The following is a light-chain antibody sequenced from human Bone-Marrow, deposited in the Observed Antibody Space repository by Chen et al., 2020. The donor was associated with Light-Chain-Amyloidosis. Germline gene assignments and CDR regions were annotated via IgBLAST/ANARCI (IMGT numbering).Light chain of an antibody. CDR2: WAS. J-gene: IGKJ5*01. CDR1: QSVYGSDNRNY. CDR3: QQYFSLPIT. Sequence: DIVMTQSPVSLAVSLGERATINCKSSQSVYGSDNRNYLAWYQQKPGQPLKVLFYWASTRESWVPERFSCSGSGTDFTLTISSLQAEDVAVYYCQQYFSLPITFGQGTRLEIK. V-gene: IGKV4-1*01.